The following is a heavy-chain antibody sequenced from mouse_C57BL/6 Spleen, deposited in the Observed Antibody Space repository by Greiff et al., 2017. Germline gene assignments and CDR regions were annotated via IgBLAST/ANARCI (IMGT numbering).Heavy chain of an antibody. CDR3: ARMGYYGPYYFDY. J-gene: IGHJ2*01. V-gene: IGHV1-55*01. CDR2: IYPGSGST. CDR1: GYTFTSYW. Sequence: VQLKQPGAELVKPGASVKMSCKASGYTFTSYWITWVKQRPGQGLEWIGDIYPGSGSTNYNEKFKSKATLTVDTSSSTAYMQLSSLTSEDSAVYYCARMGYYGPYYFDYWGQGTTLTVSS. D-gene: IGHD1-2*01.